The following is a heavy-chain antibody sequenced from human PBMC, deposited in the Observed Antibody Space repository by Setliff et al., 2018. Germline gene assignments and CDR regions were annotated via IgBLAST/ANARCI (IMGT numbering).Heavy chain of an antibody. CDR1: DVSISGYY. J-gene: IGHJ5*01. Sequence: PSETLSLTCTVSDVSISGYYWSWIRQPPGKGLEWIGYIHSSGRSNYNPSLKSRVTTSIDTSKNQFSLKLSSVTAADTAVYYCARARYCSGGRCYWTCFDSWAQGTLVTVSS. CDR2: IHSSGRS. V-gene: IGHV4-4*08. D-gene: IGHD2-15*01. CDR3: ARARYCSGGRCYWTCFDS.